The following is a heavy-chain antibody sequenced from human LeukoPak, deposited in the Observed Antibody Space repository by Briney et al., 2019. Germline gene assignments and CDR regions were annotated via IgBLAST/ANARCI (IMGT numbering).Heavy chain of an antibody. CDR2: ISSSGSTI. CDR1: GFTFSSYE. Sequence: TGGSLRLSCAASGFTFSSYEMNWVRQAPGKGLEWVSYISSSGSTIYYADFVKGRFTISRDNAKNSLYLQMNSLRAEDTAVYYCARQDYDILTGYYRYFDYWGQGTLVTVSS. D-gene: IGHD3-9*01. J-gene: IGHJ4*02. V-gene: IGHV3-48*03. CDR3: ARQDYDILTGYYRYFDY.